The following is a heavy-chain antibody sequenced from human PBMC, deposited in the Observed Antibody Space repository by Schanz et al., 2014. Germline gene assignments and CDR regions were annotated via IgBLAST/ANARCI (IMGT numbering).Heavy chain of an antibody. CDR3: ARLATSKSRLGDAVDI. V-gene: IGHV3-33*01. CDR2: IWYDGSKT. Sequence: QVQLVESGGGVVQPGRSLRLSCAASGFSFDKYGMHWVRQAPGKGLEWVGVIWYDGSKTYYADSVRGRFTLSKDFSKDTLYLQLTSLRPEDTAVYYCARLATSKSRLGDAVDIWGQGTMVTVSS. CDR1: GFSFDKYG. D-gene: IGHD6-6*01. J-gene: IGHJ3*02.